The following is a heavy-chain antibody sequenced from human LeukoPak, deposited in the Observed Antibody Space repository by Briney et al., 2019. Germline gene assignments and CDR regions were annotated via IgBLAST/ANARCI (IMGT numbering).Heavy chain of an antibody. D-gene: IGHD3-10*01. CDR3: ASLYGSGSQIYYYYGMDV. J-gene: IGHJ6*02. Sequence: GASVKVSCKASGYTFTGYYMHWVRQAPGQGLEWMGWINPNSGGTNYAQKFQGRVTMTRDTSISTAYMELSRLRSDDTAAYYCASLYGSGSQIYYYYGMDVWGQGTTVTVSS. CDR1: GYTFTGYY. CDR2: INPNSGGT. V-gene: IGHV1-2*02.